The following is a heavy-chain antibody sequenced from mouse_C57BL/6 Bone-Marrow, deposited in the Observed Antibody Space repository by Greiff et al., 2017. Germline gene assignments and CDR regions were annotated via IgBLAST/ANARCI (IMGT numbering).Heavy chain of an antibody. CDR2: IDREDGET. CDR3: ACDGSSYKYFDY. D-gene: IGHD1-1*01. V-gene: IGHV14-2*01. Sequence: VQLQQSGAELVKPGASVKLSCTASGFNIKDYYMHWVKQRTEQSLEWIGRIDREDGETKYAAKVQGKATITADKSSNTVYLQISSLTSEDTAVYSCACDGSSYKYFDYWGQGTTLTVSS. J-gene: IGHJ2*01. CDR1: GFNIKDYY.